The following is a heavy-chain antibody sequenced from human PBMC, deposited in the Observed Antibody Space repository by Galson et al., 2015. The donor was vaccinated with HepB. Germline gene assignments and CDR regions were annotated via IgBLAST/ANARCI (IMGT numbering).Heavy chain of an antibody. CDR2: ISGSGGST. V-gene: IGHV3-23*01. J-gene: IGHJ4*02. CDR1: GFTFSSYA. D-gene: IGHD2-15*01. CDR3: AKDFHCSGGSCGTKPGYDFDY. Sequence: SLRLSCAASGFTFSSYAMSWVRQAPGKGLEWVSAISGSGGSTYYADSVKGRFTISRDNSKNTLYLQMNSLRAEDTAVYYCAKDFHCSGGSCGTKPGYDFDYWGQGTLVTVSS.